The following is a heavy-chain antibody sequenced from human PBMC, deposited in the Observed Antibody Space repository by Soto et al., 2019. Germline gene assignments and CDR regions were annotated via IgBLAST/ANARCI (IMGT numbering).Heavy chain of an antibody. J-gene: IGHJ6*02. CDR2: IIPIFGTP. CDR3: ASTQQRNYYYGMDV. Sequence: QVQLVQSGAEVKKPGSSVKVSCEASGGTFSSYAISWVRQAPGQGLEWMGGIIPIFGTPDYAQKFQGRVTXTADESTSTAYMELSSLRSEDTAVYYCASTQQRNYYYGMDVWDQGTTVTVAS. V-gene: IGHV1-69*12. CDR1: GGTFSSYA.